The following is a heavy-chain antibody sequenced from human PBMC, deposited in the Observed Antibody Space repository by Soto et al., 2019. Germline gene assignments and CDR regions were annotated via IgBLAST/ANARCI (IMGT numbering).Heavy chain of an antibody. D-gene: IGHD4-4*01. J-gene: IGHJ4*02. CDR2: ISGRGGST. CDR3: AKSRGDSWTTYYFDY. Sequence: EVQLLESGGGLVQPGGSLKLSCAASGFNFSSNSMSWVRQAPGKGLEWVSGISGRGGSTYYANSVKGRFTISRDNSENMLYLQIYSLRAEDTAVYFCAKSRGDSWTTYYFDYWGQGTLITVSS. CDR1: GFNFSSNS. V-gene: IGHV3-23*01.